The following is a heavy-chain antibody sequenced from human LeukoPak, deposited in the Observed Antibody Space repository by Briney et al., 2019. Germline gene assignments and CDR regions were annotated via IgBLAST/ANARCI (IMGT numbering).Heavy chain of an antibody. CDR2: MSSYGGST. V-gene: IGHV3-64D*09. Sequence: GGSLRLTCSASGFTFSTYAKHWVRQPPGKGLEYVSAMSSYGGSTYCADSVKGRFTISRDNSKNTLYLQMSSLRAEDTAVYYCVPLPIAVAGTHLLDYWGQETLVTASS. D-gene: IGHD6-19*01. J-gene: IGHJ4*02. CDR3: VPLPIAVAGTHLLDY. CDR1: GFTFSTYA.